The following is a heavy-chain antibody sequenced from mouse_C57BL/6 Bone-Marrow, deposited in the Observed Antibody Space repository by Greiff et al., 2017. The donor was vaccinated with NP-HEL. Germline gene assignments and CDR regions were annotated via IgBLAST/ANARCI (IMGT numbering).Heavy chain of an antibody. J-gene: IGHJ2*01. CDR1: GYTFTSYW. Sequence: QVQLQQPGAELVKPGASVKLSCKASGYTFTSYWMHWVKQRPGQGLEWIGMIHPNSGSTNYNEKFKSKATLTVDKSSSTAYRQLSSLTSEDSAVYYCAREGYYGNYEDYWGQGTTLTVSS. CDR2: IHPNSGST. CDR3: AREGYYGNYEDY. D-gene: IGHD2-1*01. V-gene: IGHV1-64*01.